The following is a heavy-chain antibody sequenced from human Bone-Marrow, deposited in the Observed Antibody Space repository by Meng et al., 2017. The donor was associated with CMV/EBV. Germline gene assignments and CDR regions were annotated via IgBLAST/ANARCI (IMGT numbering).Heavy chain of an antibody. D-gene: IGHD6-19*01. CDR1: GFTVSSNY. CDR2: ISSSSSYI. CDR3: ARRVAGGAIDY. Sequence: GGSLRLSCAASGFTVSSNYMSWVRQAPGKGLEWVSSISSSSSYIYYADSVKGRFTISRDNAKNSLYLQMNSLRAEDTALYYCARRVAGGAIDYWGQGTLVTVSS. V-gene: IGHV3-21*04. J-gene: IGHJ4*02.